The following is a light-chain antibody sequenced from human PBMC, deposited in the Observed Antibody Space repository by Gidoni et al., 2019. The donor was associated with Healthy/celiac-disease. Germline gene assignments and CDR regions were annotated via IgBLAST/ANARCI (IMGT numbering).Light chain of an antibody. CDR1: QSSSSW. Sequence: DIQMTQSPSTLSASVGDRVTITCRASQSSSSWLAWYQQKPGKAPKLLIYKASSLESGVPSRFSGSGSGTEFTLTISSLQPDDFATYYCQQYNSYSSTWTFGQGTKVEIK. J-gene: IGKJ1*01. CDR2: KAS. V-gene: IGKV1-5*03. CDR3: QQYNSYSSTWT.